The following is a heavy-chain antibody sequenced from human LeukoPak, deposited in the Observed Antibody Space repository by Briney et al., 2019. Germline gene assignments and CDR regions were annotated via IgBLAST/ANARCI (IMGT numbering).Heavy chain of an antibody. CDR3: ARDRAYSSSWYYFDY. CDR1: GGSISSGDYY. D-gene: IGHD6-13*01. V-gene: IGHV4-30-4*08. Sequence: SETLSLTCTVPGGSISSGDYYWSWFRHPPRKDLQWIEHIYHSGITYYNPSLKSRVTFLVDTSKNQFSLKVNSVTAADTAVYHRARDRAYSSSWYYFDYWGQGTLVTVSS. CDR2: IYHSGIT. J-gene: IGHJ4*02.